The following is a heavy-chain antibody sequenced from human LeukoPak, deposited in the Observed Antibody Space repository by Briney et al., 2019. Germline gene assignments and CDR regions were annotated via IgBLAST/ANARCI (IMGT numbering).Heavy chain of an antibody. CDR2: ISEGVGNT. V-gene: IGHV3-23*01. CDR1: GFTFTNYA. J-gene: IGHJ4*02. D-gene: IGHD4-17*01. Sequence: GGSLRLSCAASGFTFTNYAMTWVRQAPGKGLEGVSGISEGVGNTYYADSVKGRFTISRDHSKNTLYLQMNSLRAEDTALYYCAKREKGTTGRFFDYWGQGTLVTVSS. CDR3: AKREKGTTGRFFDY.